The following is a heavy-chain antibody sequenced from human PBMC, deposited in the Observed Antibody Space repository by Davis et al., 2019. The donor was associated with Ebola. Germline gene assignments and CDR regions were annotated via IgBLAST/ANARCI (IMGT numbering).Heavy chain of an antibody. D-gene: IGHD2-2*01. CDR3: ARGWDIVLLPATMAAAFDI. CDR2: ISYDGSKK. V-gene: IGHV3-30*04. Sequence: GESLKISCAASGFTFSSYAMHWVRQAPAKGLECAAVISYDGSKKYYADSVKGRFPISRDNSKNTLYLQMNSLRAEDTAVYYCARGWDIVLLPATMAAAFDIWGQGTMVTVSS. J-gene: IGHJ3*02. CDR1: GFTFSSYA.